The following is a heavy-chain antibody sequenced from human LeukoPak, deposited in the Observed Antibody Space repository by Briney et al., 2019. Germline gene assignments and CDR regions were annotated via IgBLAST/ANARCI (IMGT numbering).Heavy chain of an antibody. J-gene: IGHJ6*02. CDR1: GFSLRTSGMA. CDR2: NYWDVYK. V-gene: IGHV2-70*01. CDR3: ARTTVYCSGGSCYSGYDYYYGMDV. Sequence: SGPTLVNPTQTLTLTCTFPGFSLRTSGMAVGWIRQPPGKALEGLALNYWDVYKYYSTSLKTRLTISKDTSKNQVVLTMTNMDPVDTATYYCARTTVYCSGGSCYSGYDYYYGMDVWGQGTTVTVSS. D-gene: IGHD2-15*01.